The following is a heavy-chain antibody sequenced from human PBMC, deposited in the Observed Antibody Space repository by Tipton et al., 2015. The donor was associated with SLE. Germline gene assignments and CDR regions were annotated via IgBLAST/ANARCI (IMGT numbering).Heavy chain of an antibody. CDR1: GGSISSRPYF. CDR2: MYSSGSR. Sequence: TLSLTCTVSGGSISSRPYFWNWIRQPAGKGLEWIGRMYSSGSRDYNPPLKSRAIISVDTSKNQLSLKLTSVTAADTAVYYCARHRRITLLRGLILPYWGQGTPVTVSS. CDR3: ARHRRITLLRGLILPY. D-gene: IGHD3-10*01. V-gene: IGHV4-61*02. J-gene: IGHJ4*02.